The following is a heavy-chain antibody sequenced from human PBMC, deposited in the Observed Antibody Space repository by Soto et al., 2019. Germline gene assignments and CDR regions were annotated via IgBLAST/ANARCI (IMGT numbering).Heavy chain of an antibody. D-gene: IGHD4-17*01. J-gene: IGHJ2*01. V-gene: IGHV3-66*01. CDR1: GFTVNSNY. CDR2: IYSDGST. Sequence: GGSLRLSCAASGFTVNSNYMTWVRQAPGKGLEWVSIIYSDGSTYSADSVKDRFSISRDNFKNTLYLQMNSLRVEDTAVYFCARGFYGDYPLYIDLWGRGTRVTVSS. CDR3: ARGFYGDYPLYIDL.